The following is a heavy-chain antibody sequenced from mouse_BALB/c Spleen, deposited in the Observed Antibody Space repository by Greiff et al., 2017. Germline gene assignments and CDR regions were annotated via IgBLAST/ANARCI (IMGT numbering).Heavy chain of an antibody. V-gene: IGHV14-3*02. D-gene: IGHD3-1*01. Sequence: VQLQQSGAELVKPGASVKLSCTASGFNIQDTYMHWVKQRPEQGLEWIGRIDPANGNTKYDPKFQGKATITADTSSNTAYLQLSSLTSEDTAVYYCARYSSGYFDYWGQGTTLTVSS. J-gene: IGHJ2*01. CDR2: IDPANGNT. CDR3: ARYSSGYFDY. CDR1: GFNIQDTY.